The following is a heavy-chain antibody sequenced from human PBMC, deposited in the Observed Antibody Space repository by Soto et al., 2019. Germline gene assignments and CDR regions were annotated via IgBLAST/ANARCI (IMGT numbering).Heavy chain of an antibody. D-gene: IGHD3-3*01. J-gene: IGHJ4*02. V-gene: IGHV3-11*05. CDR3: AKATLRVVHPLVFDY. CDR1: KGTYIDYY. CDR2: ISSSSSYT. Sequence: GWSLRNTCAASKGTYIDYYMSWIRQAPGKGLEWVSYISSSSSYTNYADSVKGRFTISRDNAKNSLYLQMNSLRAEDTAIYYCAKATLRVVHPLVFDYWGQGRLVTVSS.